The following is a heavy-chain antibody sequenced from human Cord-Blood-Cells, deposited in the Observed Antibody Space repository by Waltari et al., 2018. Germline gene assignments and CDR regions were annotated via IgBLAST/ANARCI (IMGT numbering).Heavy chain of an antibody. D-gene: IGHD5-12*01. CDR2: IYSGGST. J-gene: IGHJ6*03. V-gene: IGHV3-53*01. CDR3: ARTIVAYYYYYMDV. Sequence: EVQLVESGGGLIQPGGSLRLSCAASGFTVSSNYMSWVRQAPGKGLEWVSVIYSGGSTNYADSGKGRFTISRDNSKNTLYLQMNSLRAEDTAVYYCARTIVAYYYYYMDVWGKGTTVTVSS. CDR1: GFTVSSNY.